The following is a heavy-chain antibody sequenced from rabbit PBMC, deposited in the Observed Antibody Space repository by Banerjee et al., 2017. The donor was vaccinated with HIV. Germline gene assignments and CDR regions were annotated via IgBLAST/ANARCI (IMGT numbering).Heavy chain of an antibody. V-gene: IGHV1S45*01. D-gene: IGHD1-1*01. CDR2: INTSSGNT. CDR1: GFSFSNGYV. Sequence: QEQLVESGGGLVKPEGSLTLTCTASGFSFSNGYVMCWVRQAPGKGLEWIACINTSSGNTVYATWAKGRFTISRTSSTTVALQMTSLTAADTATYFCASGYSDVYFNLWGPGTLVTVS. CDR3: ASGYSDVYFNL. J-gene: IGHJ4*01.